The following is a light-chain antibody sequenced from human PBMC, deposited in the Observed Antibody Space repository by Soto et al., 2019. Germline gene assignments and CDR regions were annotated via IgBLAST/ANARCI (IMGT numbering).Light chain of an antibody. CDR1: SSNIGSNY. CDR2: RNN. CDR3: AAWDDSLTSYV. J-gene: IGLJ1*01. V-gene: IGLV1-47*01. Sequence: QSVLTQPPSASGTPGRRVTISCSGSSSNIGSNYLYWYQHLPGTAPKLLIYRNNQRPSGVPDRFSGSKSGTSASLAISGRRPEDEADYYCAAWDDSLTSYVFGTGTKVTVL.